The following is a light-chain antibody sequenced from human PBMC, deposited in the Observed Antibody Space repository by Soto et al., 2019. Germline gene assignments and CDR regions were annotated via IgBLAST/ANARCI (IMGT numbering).Light chain of an antibody. CDR3: QQYSSYPT. CDR1: QAILTY. Sequence: DIHLTQSPSSLSAAVGDRVTITCRASQAILTYLNWLQQKAGKAPKLLIFHASSLESGVPSRFSGSGSGTEFTLTISSLQSDDFATYYCQQYSSYPTFGQGTKVEIK. V-gene: IGKV1-5*01. J-gene: IGKJ1*01. CDR2: HAS.